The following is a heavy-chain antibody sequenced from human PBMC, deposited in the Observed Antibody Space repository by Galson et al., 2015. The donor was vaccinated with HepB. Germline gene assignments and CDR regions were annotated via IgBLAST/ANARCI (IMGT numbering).Heavy chain of an antibody. Sequence: SVKVSCKASGYTFTGYYMHWVRQAPGQGLEWMGWINPNSGGTNYAQKFQGRVTMTRDTSISTAYMELSRLRSGDTAVYYCARERYYYDSSGSNAFDIWGQGTMVTVSS. CDR3: ARERYYYDSSGSNAFDI. J-gene: IGHJ3*02. V-gene: IGHV1-2*02. D-gene: IGHD3-22*01. CDR2: INPNSGGT. CDR1: GYTFTGYY.